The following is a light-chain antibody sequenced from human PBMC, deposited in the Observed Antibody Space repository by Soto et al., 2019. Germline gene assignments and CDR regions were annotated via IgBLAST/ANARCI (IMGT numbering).Light chain of an antibody. CDR2: DAS. J-gene: IGKJ1*01. CDR3: QQRSNWPVT. Sequence: EIVLTQSPGTLSLSPGERATLSCRASQSVSSYLAWYQQKPGQAPRLLIYDASTRATGISARFSGSGSGTDFTLTISSLEPEDFAMSYCQQRSNWPVTFGQGTKVDIK. V-gene: IGKV3-11*01. CDR1: QSVSSY.